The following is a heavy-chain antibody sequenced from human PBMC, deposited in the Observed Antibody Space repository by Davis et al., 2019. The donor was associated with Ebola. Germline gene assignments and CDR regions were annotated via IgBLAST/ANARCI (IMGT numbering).Heavy chain of an antibody. J-gene: IGHJ4*02. CDR1: GFTFGVYS. Sequence: GGSLRLSCAASGFTFGVYSMNWVRQAPGKGLEWVSYISSSSTTIYFADSVKGRVTISRDNAKNSLYLQMNSLRDEDTAVYYCAGEVLASFDYWGQGTLVTVSS. CDR2: ISSSSTTI. D-gene: IGHD4/OR15-4a*01. V-gene: IGHV3-48*02. CDR3: AGEVLASFDY.